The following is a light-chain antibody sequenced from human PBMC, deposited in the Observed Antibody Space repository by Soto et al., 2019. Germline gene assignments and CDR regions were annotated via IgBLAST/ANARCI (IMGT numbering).Light chain of an antibody. Sequence: DIQMTQSPSSLSASVGDRVTITCRASQSVSNYLNWYQQKPCNAPTLLIYAASTLQSGVPSRIIGSGSGTDFTLTISSLQPEDFATYYCQQDLRPPLTFGPGTKVDIK. V-gene: IGKV1-39*01. CDR1: QSVSNY. CDR3: QQDLRPPLT. J-gene: IGKJ3*01. CDR2: AAS.